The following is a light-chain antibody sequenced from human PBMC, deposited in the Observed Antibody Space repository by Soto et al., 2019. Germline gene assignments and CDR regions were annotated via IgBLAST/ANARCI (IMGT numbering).Light chain of an antibody. V-gene: IGLV2-14*01. CDR3: SSDTSSPYVV. CDR1: SSDVGGYNY. CDR2: DVS. J-gene: IGLJ2*01. Sequence: QSALTQPASVSGSPGQSITISCTGTSSDVGGYNYVSWYQQHPGKAPKLMIYDVSNRPSGVSNRFSGSKSGNTASLTISGLQAEDEADYYCSSDTSSPYVVFGGGTKVTVL.